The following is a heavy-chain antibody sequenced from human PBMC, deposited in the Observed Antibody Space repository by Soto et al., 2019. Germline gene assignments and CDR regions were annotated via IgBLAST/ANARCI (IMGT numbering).Heavy chain of an antibody. D-gene: IGHD6-19*01. Sequence: QLQLQESGPGLVKPSETLSLTCTVSGGSISSSSYYWGWIRQPPGKGLEWIGSIYYSGSTYYNPSLKSRVPISVDTSKNQFSLKLSSVTAADTAVYYCAGFIAVAGRAYWGQGTLVTVSS. V-gene: IGHV4-39*01. CDR3: AGFIAVAGRAY. J-gene: IGHJ4*02. CDR2: IYYSGST. CDR1: GGSISSSSYY.